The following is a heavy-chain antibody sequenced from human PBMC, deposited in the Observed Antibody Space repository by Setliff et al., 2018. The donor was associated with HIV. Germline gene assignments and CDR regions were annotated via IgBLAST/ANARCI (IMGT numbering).Heavy chain of an antibody. Sequence: GSLRLSCAASGLDFGGLAMHWVRQAPGKGLEYVAAICSTNGDSTSYADSVKGRFTISRDNSKNTLYLQMSSLRTEDTAVYYCVKSLMFFNWFDSWGQGTLVTVSS. D-gene: IGHD3-10*02. V-gene: IGHV3-64D*09. CDR1: GLDFGGLA. J-gene: IGHJ5*01. CDR2: ICSTNGDST. CDR3: VKSLMFFNWFDS.